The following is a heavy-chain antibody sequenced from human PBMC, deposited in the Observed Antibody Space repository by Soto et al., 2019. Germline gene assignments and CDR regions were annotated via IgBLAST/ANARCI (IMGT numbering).Heavy chain of an antibody. D-gene: IGHD2-2*01. CDR2: IVAGSGNT. CDR3: AAGRTGGSYYGMDV. Sequence: SVKVSCKVSGSTFSDSAVQWVRQARGQGLEWIGWIVAGSGNTNYAQKFQERVTITRDMSTSTAYMEVRSLRSEDTAVYYCAAGRTGGSYYGMDVWGQGTTVTVSS. CDR1: GSTFSDSA. V-gene: IGHV1-58*01. J-gene: IGHJ6*02.